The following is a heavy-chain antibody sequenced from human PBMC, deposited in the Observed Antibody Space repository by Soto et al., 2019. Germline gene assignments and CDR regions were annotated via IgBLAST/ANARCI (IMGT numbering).Heavy chain of an antibody. CDR3: AKARASSGYHDAFDI. V-gene: IGHV3-23*01. D-gene: IGHD3-22*01. J-gene: IGHJ3*02. Sequence: GGSLRLSCAASGFTFSSYAMSWVRQAPGKGLEWVSAISGSGGSTYYADSVKGRFTISRDNSKNTLYLQMSSLRAEDTAVYYCAKARASSGYHDAFDIWGQGTMVTVSS. CDR1: GFTFSSYA. CDR2: ISGSGGST.